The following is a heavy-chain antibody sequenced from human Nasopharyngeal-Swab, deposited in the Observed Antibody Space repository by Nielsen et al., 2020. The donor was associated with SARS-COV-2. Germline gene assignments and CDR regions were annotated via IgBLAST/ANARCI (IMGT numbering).Heavy chain of an antibody. CDR3: AREIFSGYCSGTRCYGVIYYGMDV. V-gene: IGHV1-18*04. CDR2: ISVYNGDT. CDR1: GYTFSSYG. Sequence: ASVKVSCKASGYTFSSYGITWVRQAPGQGLEWMGWISVYNGDTNYAQKFQGRVTMTIDTSTSTAYVELRSLRPDDTAVYFCAREIFSGYCSGTRCYGVIYYGMDVWGQGTTVTVSS. J-gene: IGHJ6*02. D-gene: IGHD2-15*01.